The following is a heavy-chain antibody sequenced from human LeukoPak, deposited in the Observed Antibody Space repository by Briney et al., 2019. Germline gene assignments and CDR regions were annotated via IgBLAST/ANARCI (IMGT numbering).Heavy chain of an antibody. J-gene: IGHJ4*02. CDR1: GYSFTTYW. V-gene: IGHV5-51*01. Sequence: GESLKISCEASGYSFTTYWIGRVRQMPGKGLEWMGIIYPGDSDPRYSPSFQGQVTISADTSISTAYLQWSSLKASDSAMYYCVRHGLGSSWFGFDYWGQGTLVTVSS. CDR2: IYPGDSDP. D-gene: IGHD6-13*01. CDR3: VRHGLGSSWFGFDY.